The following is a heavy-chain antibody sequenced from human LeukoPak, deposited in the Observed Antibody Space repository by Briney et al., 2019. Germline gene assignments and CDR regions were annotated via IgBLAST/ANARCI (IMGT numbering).Heavy chain of an antibody. V-gene: IGHV4-39*01. J-gene: IGHJ4*02. D-gene: IGHD6-19*01. CDR2: IYYSGSI. CDR3: ARLYSSGWHVPGY. Sequence: SETLSLTCTVSGGSISSSSYYWGWIRQPPGKGLEWIGSIYYSGSIYYNPSIKSRVTISVDTSKNQFSLKLSSVTAADTAVYYCARLYSSGWHVPGYWGQGTLVTVSS. CDR1: GGSISSSSYY.